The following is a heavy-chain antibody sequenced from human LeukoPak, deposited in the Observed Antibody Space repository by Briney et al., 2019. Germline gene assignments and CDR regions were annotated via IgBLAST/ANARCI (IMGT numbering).Heavy chain of an antibody. V-gene: IGHV4-34*01. CDR3: ARGPRGMVRGADY. CDR2: INHSGST. D-gene: IGHD3-10*01. J-gene: IGHJ4*02. CDR1: GGSFSGYY. Sequence: SETLSLTCAVYGGSFSGYYWSWIRQPPGKGLEWIGEINHSGSTNYNPSPKSRVTISVDTSKNQFSLKLSSVTTADTAVYYCARGPRGMVRGADYWGQGTLVTVSS.